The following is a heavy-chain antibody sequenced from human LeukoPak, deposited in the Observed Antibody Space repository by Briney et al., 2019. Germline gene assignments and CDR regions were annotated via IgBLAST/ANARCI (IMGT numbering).Heavy chain of an antibody. D-gene: IGHD2-21*02. CDR2: IYSGGST. Sequence: GGSLRLSCAASGFTVSSNYMSWVRQAPGKGLEWVSVIYSGGSTYYADSVKGRFTISRHNSKNTLYLQMNSLRAEDTAVYYCASGGPQRCGGDCYYWGQGTLVTVSS. CDR3: ASGGPQRCGGDCYY. J-gene: IGHJ4*02. V-gene: IGHV3-53*04. CDR1: GFTVSSNY.